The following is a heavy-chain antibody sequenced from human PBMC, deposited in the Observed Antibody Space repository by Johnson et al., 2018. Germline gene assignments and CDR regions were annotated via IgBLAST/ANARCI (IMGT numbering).Heavy chain of an antibody. CDR3: AKLAVTGNDAFDI. D-gene: IGHD6-19*01. Sequence: VQLVQSGGGVVQPGRSLRLSCAASGFTFSSYGMHWVRQAPGKGLEWVAVIWYDGSNKYYADSLKGRFTISRDNSKNTLFLKMNSLGAEDTAVYYCAKLAVTGNDAFDIWGQGTMVTVSS. CDR1: GFTFSSYG. CDR2: IWYDGSNK. J-gene: IGHJ3*02. V-gene: IGHV3-30*18.